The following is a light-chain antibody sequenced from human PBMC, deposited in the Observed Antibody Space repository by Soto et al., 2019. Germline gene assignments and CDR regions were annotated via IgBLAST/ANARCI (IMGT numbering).Light chain of an antibody. Sequence: QSVLTQPASVSGSPGQSITIACTGTSSYVGGYNYVSWYQQYPSKAPRLVISDVSNRPSGVSNRFSGSKPGNSASLTISGLQAEDEADYYCSSYTSSSTYVFGTGTRSPS. CDR3: SSYTSSSTYV. CDR1: SSYVGGYNY. CDR2: DVS. J-gene: IGLJ1*01. V-gene: IGLV2-14*01.